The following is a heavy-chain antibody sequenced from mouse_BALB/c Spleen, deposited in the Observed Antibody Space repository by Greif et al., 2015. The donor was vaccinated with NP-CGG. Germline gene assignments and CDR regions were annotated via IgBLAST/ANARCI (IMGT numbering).Heavy chain of an antibody. V-gene: IGHV14-3*02. CDR1: GFNIKDTY. CDR3: ARSGGWLLPFAY. CDR2: IDPANGNT. Sequence: EVKLMESGAELVKPGASVKLSCTASGFNIKDTYMHWVKQRPEQGLEWIGRIDPANGNTKYDPKFQGKATITADTSSNTAYLQLSSLTSEDTAVYYCARSGGWLLPFAYWGQGTLVTVSA. D-gene: IGHD2-3*01. J-gene: IGHJ3*01.